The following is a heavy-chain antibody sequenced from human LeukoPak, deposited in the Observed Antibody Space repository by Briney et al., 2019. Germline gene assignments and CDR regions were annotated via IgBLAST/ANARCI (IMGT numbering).Heavy chain of an antibody. V-gene: IGHV3-66*01. CDR3: ARGYSSGWFYYFDY. D-gene: IGHD6-19*01. CDR1: GFTFSSYA. J-gene: IGHJ4*02. Sequence: GGSLRLSCAASGFTFSSYAMHWVRQAPGKGLEWVSVIYSGGSTYYADSVKGRFTISRDNSKNTLYLQMNSLRAEDTAVYYCARGYSSGWFYYFDYWGQGTLVTVSS. CDR2: IYSGGST.